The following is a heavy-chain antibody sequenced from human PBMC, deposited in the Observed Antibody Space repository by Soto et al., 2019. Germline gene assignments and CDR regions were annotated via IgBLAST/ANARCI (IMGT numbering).Heavy chain of an antibody. Sequence: PGGFLRLSCAASGFTFSSYWMHWVRQAPGKGLVWVSRIISDGSSTTYADSVKGRFTISRDNAKNTLYLQMNSLRAEDTAVYYCVRHFDKWGQGTLVNVSS. CDR3: VRHFDK. J-gene: IGHJ4*02. CDR1: GFTFSSYW. CDR2: IISDGSST. V-gene: IGHV3-74*01.